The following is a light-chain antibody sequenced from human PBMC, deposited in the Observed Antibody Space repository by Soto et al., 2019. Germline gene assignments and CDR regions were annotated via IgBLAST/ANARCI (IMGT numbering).Light chain of an antibody. CDR1: QSVRSN. CDR3: QQRSNLPPT. J-gene: IGKJ5*01. V-gene: IGKV3-15*01. Sequence: EVVMTQSPATLSVSPGERVTLSCRASQSVRSNLAWYQQKPGQSPRLLIYGASTRATGIPARFSGSGSGTDFTLTISSLEPEDFAVYYCQQRSNLPPTFGQGTRLEIK. CDR2: GAS.